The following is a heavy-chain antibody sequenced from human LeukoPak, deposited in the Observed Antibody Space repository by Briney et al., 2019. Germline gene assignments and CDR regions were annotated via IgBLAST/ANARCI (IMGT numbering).Heavy chain of an antibody. CDR1: GYTFTGHY. J-gene: IGHJ6*03. Sequence: VASVKVSCKASGYTFTGHYMHWVRQAPGQGLEWMGWINPNSGGTNYAQKFQGRVTMTRDTSISTAYMELSRLRSDDTAVYYCASERRVVPADPIEYYYYYMDVWGKGTTVTVSS. D-gene: IGHD2-2*01. CDR3: ASERRVVPADPIEYYYYYMDV. V-gene: IGHV1-2*02. CDR2: INPNSGGT.